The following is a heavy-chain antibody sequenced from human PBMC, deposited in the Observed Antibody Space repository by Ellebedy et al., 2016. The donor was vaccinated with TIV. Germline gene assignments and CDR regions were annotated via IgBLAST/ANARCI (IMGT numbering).Heavy chain of an antibody. CDR1: GFTFSSYG. J-gene: IGHJ6*02. Sequence: PGGSLRLSCAASGFTFSSYGMHWVRQAPGKGLEWVAVIWYDGSNKYYADSVKGRFTISRDNSKNTLYLQINSLRAEDTAVYYCARDQGSSSWRSIYYYYGMDVWGQGTTVTVSS. CDR2: IWYDGSNK. CDR3: ARDQGSSSWRSIYYYYGMDV. D-gene: IGHD6-13*01. V-gene: IGHV3-33*01.